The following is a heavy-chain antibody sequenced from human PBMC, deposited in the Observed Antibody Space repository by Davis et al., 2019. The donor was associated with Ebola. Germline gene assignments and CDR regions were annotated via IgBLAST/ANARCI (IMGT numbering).Heavy chain of an antibody. Sequence: SGPTLVKPTQTLTLTCSFSGFSLSTTGLGVGWIRQPPGKGLEWLALIYWDDDKRYSPSLRSRLTISKDTSKNRVVLTMTNMDPLDTGTYYCAHKAYGSLANWFGPWGQGTLVTVSS. CDR2: IYWDDDK. J-gene: IGHJ5*02. D-gene: IGHD4-17*01. V-gene: IGHV2-5*02. CDR1: GFSLSTTGLG. CDR3: AHKAYGSLANWFGP.